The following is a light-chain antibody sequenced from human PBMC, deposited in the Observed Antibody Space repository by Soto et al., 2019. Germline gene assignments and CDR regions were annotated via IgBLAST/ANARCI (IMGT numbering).Light chain of an antibody. CDR2: AAS. Sequence: DIQMTQSPSSLSASVGDRVTITCRASQSISSYLNWYQQKPGKAPKVLIYAASNLQNGVPSRFSGTESGTDFTLILSSLQREDFATYYCQQSYSTPWTFGQGTKVEIK. J-gene: IGKJ1*01. CDR1: QSISSY. CDR3: QQSYSTPWT. V-gene: IGKV1-39*01.